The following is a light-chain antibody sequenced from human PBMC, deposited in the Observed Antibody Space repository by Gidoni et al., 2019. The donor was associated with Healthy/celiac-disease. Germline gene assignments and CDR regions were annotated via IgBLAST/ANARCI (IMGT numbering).Light chain of an antibody. CDR3: MQALQTPLT. J-gene: IGKJ1*01. CDR2: LGS. V-gene: IGKV2-28*01. Sequence: DIVMTQSPLSLPVTPGEPASIPCRSSQSLLQSNGYNYLVWYLQKPGQSPQLLIYLGSNRASGVPDRFSGSGSGTDFTLKISRVEAEDVGVYYCMQALQTPLTFGQGTKVEIK. CDR1: QSLLQSNGYNY.